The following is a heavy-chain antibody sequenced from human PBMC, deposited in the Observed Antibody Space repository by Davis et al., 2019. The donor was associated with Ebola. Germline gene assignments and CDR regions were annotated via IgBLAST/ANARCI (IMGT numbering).Heavy chain of an antibody. Sequence: GESLKISCKGSRYSFTSYWIGWVRQMPGKGLEWRGIIYPGYSDTRYSPSFQGQVTISADKSISTAYLQWSSLKASDTAMYYCARRIAAAGITRYYYYGMDVWGQGTTVTVSS. V-gene: IGHV5-51*01. D-gene: IGHD6-13*01. J-gene: IGHJ6*02. CDR3: ARRIAAAGITRYYYYGMDV. CDR2: IYPGYSDT. CDR1: RYSFTSYW.